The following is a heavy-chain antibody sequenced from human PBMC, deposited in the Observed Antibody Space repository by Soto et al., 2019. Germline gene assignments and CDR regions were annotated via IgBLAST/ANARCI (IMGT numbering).Heavy chain of an antibody. D-gene: IGHD5-12*01. Sequence: QVQLVQSGAEVKKPGSSVKVSCKASGGTFSTYPSTWVRQAPGQGLEWVGVIVPIFNTSTYARKFRGRVTITADESTTTAFRELSSLRYDDAAVYYCARSWLQSYYFAYWGQGTLVTVSS. CDR3: ARSWLQSYYFAY. J-gene: IGHJ4*02. V-gene: IGHV1-69*01. CDR1: GGTFSTYP. CDR2: IVPIFNTS.